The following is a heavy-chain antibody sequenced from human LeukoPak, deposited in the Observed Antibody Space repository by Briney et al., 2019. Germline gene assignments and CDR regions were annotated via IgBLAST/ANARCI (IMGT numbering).Heavy chain of an antibody. CDR3: ARRLVVPAAIIFWFDP. CDR1: GFSFSTYS. CDR2: IGSSSSTI. V-gene: IGHV3-48*01. D-gene: IGHD2-2*01. Sequence: GGSLRLSCAASGFSFSTYSMNWVRQAPGKGLEWVSYIGSSSSTIYYADSVKGRFTISRDNSKNTLYLQMNSLRAEDTAVYYCARRLVVPAAIIFWFDPWGQGTLVTVSS. J-gene: IGHJ5*02.